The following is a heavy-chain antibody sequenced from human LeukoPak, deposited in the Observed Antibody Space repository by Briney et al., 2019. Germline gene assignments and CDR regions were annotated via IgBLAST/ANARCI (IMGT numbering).Heavy chain of an antibody. CDR3: AKAARTYYDILTGPTYYFDY. Sequence: GGSLRLSCAASGFTFSSYAMSWVRQAPGKGLEWVSAISGSGGSTYYADSVKGRFTISRDNSKNTLYPQMNSLRAEDTAVYYCAKAARTYYDILTGPTYYFDYWGQGTLVTVSS. CDR2: ISGSGGST. J-gene: IGHJ4*02. CDR1: GFTFSSYA. D-gene: IGHD3-9*01. V-gene: IGHV3-23*01.